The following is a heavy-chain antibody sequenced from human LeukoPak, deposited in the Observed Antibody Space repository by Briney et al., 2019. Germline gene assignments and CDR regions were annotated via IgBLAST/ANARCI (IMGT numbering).Heavy chain of an antibody. CDR2: ISSSSSTI. CDR3: ARSIAALDY. Sequence: GGSLRLSCVASGFTFSHYSMNWVRQAPGKGLEWVSYISSSSSTIYYADSVKGRFTISRDNTKNSLYLQMNGLRAEDTAVYYCARSIAALDYWGQGTLVTVSS. J-gene: IGHJ4*02. D-gene: IGHD6-6*01. V-gene: IGHV3-48*01. CDR1: GFTFSHYS.